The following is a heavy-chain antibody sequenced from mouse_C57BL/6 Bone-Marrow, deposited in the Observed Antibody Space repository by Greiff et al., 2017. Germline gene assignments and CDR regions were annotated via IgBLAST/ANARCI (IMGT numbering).Heavy chain of an antibody. CDR3: ARPLPITTVVDYYAMDY. V-gene: IGHV5-17*01. CDR2: ISSGSSTI. D-gene: IGHD1-1*01. J-gene: IGHJ4*01. Sequence: EVQLVESGGGLVKPGGSLKLSCAASGFTFSDYGMHWVRQAPEKGLEWVAYISSGSSTIYYADTVKGRFTISRDNAKNTLFLQMTSLMSEDTAMYYCARPLPITTVVDYYAMDYWGQGTSVTVSS. CDR1: GFTFSDYG.